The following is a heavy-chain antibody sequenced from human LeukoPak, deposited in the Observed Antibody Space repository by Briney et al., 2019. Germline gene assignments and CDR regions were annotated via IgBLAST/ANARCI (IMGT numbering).Heavy chain of an antibody. CDR2: ISGSGGST. CDR1: GFTFSSYA. D-gene: IGHD3-22*01. V-gene: IGHV3-23*01. J-gene: IGHJ4*02. Sequence: PGGSLRLSCAASGFTFSSYAMSWVRQAPGEGLEWVSAISGSGGSTYYADSVKGRFTISRDNSKNTLYLQMNSLRAEDTAVYYCAKTEYYYDSSGRPTYFDYWGQGTLVTVSS. CDR3: AKTEYYYDSSGRPTYFDY.